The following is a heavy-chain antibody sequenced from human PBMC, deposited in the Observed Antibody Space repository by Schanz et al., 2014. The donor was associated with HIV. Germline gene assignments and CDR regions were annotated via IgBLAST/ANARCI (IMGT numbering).Heavy chain of an antibody. V-gene: IGHV1-18*01. D-gene: IGHD6-19*01. Sequence: QVQLVQSGAEVKKPGASVKVSCKTSGYTFTNYDITWVRQAPGQGLEWMGWISAYNGNTNYAQKLQGRVTMTTDTSTSTAYMELRSLRPDDTAVYYCARGRYSSGWSPFDYWGQGTLVTVSS. J-gene: IGHJ4*02. CDR2: ISAYNGNT. CDR3: ARGRYSSGWSPFDY. CDR1: GYTFTNYD.